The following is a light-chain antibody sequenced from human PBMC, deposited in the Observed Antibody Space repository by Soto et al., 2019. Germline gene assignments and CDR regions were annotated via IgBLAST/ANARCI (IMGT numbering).Light chain of an antibody. CDR1: QSISTE. V-gene: IGKV3-15*01. J-gene: IGKJ2*01. CDR2: SAS. Sequence: EIAMTQSPATLSVSPGERATLSCRASQSISTELAWYQQIPGQPPRLLIYSASTRATGVPARFTGSGSGSEFPLTLSGLQSEDFAIYYCQQGHNWPLTFGQGTRLEI. CDR3: QQGHNWPLT.